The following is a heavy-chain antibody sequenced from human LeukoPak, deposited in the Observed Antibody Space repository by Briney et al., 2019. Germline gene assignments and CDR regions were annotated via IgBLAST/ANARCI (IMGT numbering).Heavy chain of an antibody. V-gene: IGHV4-4*07. CDR3: ARGVPLRGFGGVIAPFDY. CDR1: GGSISSYY. D-gene: IGHD3-16*02. J-gene: IGHJ4*02. Sequence: SETLSLTCTVSGGSISSYYWSWIRQPAGKGLEWIGRIYTSGSTNYNPSLKSRVTMSVDTSKNQFSLKLSSVTAADTAVYYCARGVPLRGFGGVIAPFDYWGQGTLVTVSS. CDR2: IYTSGST.